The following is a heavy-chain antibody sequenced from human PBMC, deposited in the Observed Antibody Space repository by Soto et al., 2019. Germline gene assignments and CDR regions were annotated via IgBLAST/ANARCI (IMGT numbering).Heavy chain of an antibody. Sequence: GGAVRLSCAASGFTFSTYTMTWVRQAPGKGLEWVSSVGGSGDGTYYADSVKGRFTISSDNSKTTLCLQMHSLRAEDTAIYSCAKAREVTLVRISLAQWRQGTLVTVAS. V-gene: IGHV3-23*01. J-gene: IGHJ4*02. CDR2: VGGSGDGT. CDR3: AKAREVTLVRISLAQ. CDR1: GFTFSTYT. D-gene: IGHD3-10*01.